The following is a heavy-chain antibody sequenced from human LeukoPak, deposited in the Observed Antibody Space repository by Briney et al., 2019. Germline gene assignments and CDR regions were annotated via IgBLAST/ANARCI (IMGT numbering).Heavy chain of an antibody. J-gene: IGHJ5*02. CDR1: GDSVSSNSAA. Sequence: SQTLSLTCAISGDSVSSNSAAWNWIRQSPSRGLEWLGRTYYRSKWYNDYALSVKSLITNNPDTTKNQFSLQLNSVSPDDTAVYYCARSFGSSRWYGIHWFDPWGQGTLVTVSS. CDR2: TYYRSKWYN. V-gene: IGHV6-1*01. CDR3: ARSFGSSRWYGIHWFDP. D-gene: IGHD6-13*01.